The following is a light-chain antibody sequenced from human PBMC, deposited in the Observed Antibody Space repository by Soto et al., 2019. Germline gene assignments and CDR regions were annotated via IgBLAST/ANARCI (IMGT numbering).Light chain of an antibody. CDR1: QSVGTK. V-gene: IGKV3-15*01. CDR3: QQYDNVPYT. Sequence: EIVMTQSPATLSVSPGERATLSCRASQSVGTKLAWYQQRPGQAPRLLMYGASTRVTGIAARVSGRGSWTEGTLTISSLQFGDSAVYYCQQYDNVPYTFGQGTKLEIK. CDR2: GAS. J-gene: IGKJ2*01.